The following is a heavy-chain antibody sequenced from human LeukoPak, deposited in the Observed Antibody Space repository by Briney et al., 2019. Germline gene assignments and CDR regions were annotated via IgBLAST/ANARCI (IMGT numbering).Heavy chain of an antibody. V-gene: IGHV1-3*01. J-gene: IGHJ5*02. CDR1: GYTFTSYA. CDR3: ARDRPHYDSWSGPPNWFDP. CDR2: INAGNGNT. D-gene: IGHD3-3*01. Sequence: ASVKVSCKASGYTFTSYAMHWVRQAPGQRLEWMGWINAGNGNTKYSQKFQGRVTITRDTSASTAYMELSSLRSEDTAVYHCARDRPHYDSWSGPPNWFDPWGQGTLVTVSS.